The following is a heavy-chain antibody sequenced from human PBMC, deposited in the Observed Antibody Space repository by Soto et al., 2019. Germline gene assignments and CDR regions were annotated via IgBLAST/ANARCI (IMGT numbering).Heavy chain of an antibody. CDR2: INHSGST. J-gene: IGHJ5*02. CDR1: GGSFSGYY. CDR3: ARGNWIAARWLDP. D-gene: IGHD6-6*01. V-gene: IGHV4-34*01. Sequence: PSETLSLTCAVYGGSFSGYYWSWIRQPPGKGLEWIGEINHSGSTNYNPSLKSRVTISVDTSKNQFSLKLSSVTAADTAVYYCARGNWIAARWLDPWGQGTLVTVYS.